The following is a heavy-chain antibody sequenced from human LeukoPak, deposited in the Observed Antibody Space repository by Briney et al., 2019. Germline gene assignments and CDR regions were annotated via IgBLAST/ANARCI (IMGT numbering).Heavy chain of an antibody. Sequence: GGSLRLSCAVSGFTVSTNYMIWVRQAPGKGLEWISVIYSGGETYYADSMEGRLTISRDNSLNTLYLQMSSLRADDTAAYFCARIGFGEPHSYSGMDVWGQGTTVTVSS. CDR3: ARIGFGEPHSYSGMDV. CDR1: GFTVSTNY. J-gene: IGHJ6*02. CDR2: IYSGGET. D-gene: IGHD3-10*01. V-gene: IGHV3-66*01.